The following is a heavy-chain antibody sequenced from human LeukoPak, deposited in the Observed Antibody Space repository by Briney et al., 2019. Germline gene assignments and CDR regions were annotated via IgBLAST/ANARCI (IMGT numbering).Heavy chain of an antibody. J-gene: IGHJ4*02. CDR2: INPAGSIT. CDR3: ARDLTIYGTGPHFGD. V-gene: IGHV3-74*03. CDR1: GFTFSGSW. D-gene: IGHD1-7*01. Sequence: GGSLRLSCEASGFTFSGSWMHWVRQAPGKGLVWVSRINPAGSITTYADSVKGRFTISRDNAKNTLYLQVNSLRAEDTAMYYCARDLTIYGTGPHFGDWGQGTLVTVSS.